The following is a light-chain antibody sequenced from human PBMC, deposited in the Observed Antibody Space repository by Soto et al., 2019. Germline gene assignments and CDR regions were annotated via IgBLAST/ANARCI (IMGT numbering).Light chain of an antibody. CDR2: GDS. Sequence: QSVLTQPPSVSGAPGQRVTISCTGSSSNIGAGHDVHWYQQLPGTAPKLLIYGDSNRPSGVPDRFSGSKSGASASLAITGPQAEDEAEYHCLYYDSDMSSPLYVFGTGTKLTVL. CDR3: LYYDSDMSSPLYV. CDR1: SSNIGAGHD. V-gene: IGLV1-40*01. J-gene: IGLJ1*01.